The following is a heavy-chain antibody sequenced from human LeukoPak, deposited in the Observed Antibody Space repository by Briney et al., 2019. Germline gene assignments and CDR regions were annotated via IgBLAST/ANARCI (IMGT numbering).Heavy chain of an antibody. V-gene: IGHV3-23*01. D-gene: IGHD6-6*01. CDR2: ITDSAGDT. J-gene: IGHJ4*02. CDR3: AKGSRSSRPYYFDY. Sequence: GGSLRLSSAASGFTFSNYAMSWVRQAPGKGLEWVSAITDSAGDTYHADSVKGRFTISRDNSNNILYLQMNTLRADDTAVYYCAKGSRSSRPYYFDYWGLGTLVSVSS. CDR1: GFTFSNYA.